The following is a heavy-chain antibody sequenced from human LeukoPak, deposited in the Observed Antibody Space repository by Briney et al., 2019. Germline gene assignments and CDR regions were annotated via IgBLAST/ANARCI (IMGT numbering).Heavy chain of an antibody. CDR3: TRSAGFGFDY. V-gene: IGHV3-73*01. CDR1: GFSLKNFA. Sequence: GGSLRLSCAVSGFSLKNFALPWVRQAPGKGLEWVGRIRDRSDGHATSYAESVTGRFTISKDDSRNTAYLHMNNLKSDDSAMYFCTRSAGFGFDYWGQGTPAAVSS. D-gene: IGHD3-3*01. J-gene: IGHJ4*02. CDR2: IRDRSDGHAT.